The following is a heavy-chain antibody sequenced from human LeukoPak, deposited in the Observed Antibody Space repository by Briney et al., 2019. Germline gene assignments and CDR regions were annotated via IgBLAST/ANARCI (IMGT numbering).Heavy chain of an antibody. CDR3: ARAGRGSLYYYYYGMDV. CDR1: GGSISSSSYY. V-gene: IGHV4-39*07. J-gene: IGHJ6*02. Sequence: SETLSPTCTVSGGSISSSSYYWGWIRQPPGKGLEWIGSIYYSGSTYYNPSLKSRVTISVDTSKNQFSLKLSSVTAAGTAVYYCARAGRGSLYYYYYGMDVWGQGTTVTVSS. CDR2: IYYSGST. D-gene: IGHD2-15*01.